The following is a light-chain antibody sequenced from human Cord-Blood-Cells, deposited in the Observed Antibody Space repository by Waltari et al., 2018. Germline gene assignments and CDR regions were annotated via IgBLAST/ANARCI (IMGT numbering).Light chain of an antibody. J-gene: IGLJ3*02. V-gene: IGLV3-19*01. Sequence: SSELTQDPAVSVALGQTVRITCQGDSLRSYYASWYQQKPGQAPVLVIYVKNNRPSRITDRFSGSSSGNTASLTITGAHAEDEADYYCNSRDSSGNHPNWVFGGGTKLTVL. CDR2: VKN. CDR1: SLRSYY. CDR3: NSRDSSGNHPNWV.